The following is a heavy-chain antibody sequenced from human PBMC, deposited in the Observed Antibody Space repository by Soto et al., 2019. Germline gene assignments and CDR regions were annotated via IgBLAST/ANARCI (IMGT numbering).Heavy chain of an antibody. CDR1: GYTFTSYG. Sequence: QVQLVQSGAEVKKPGASVKVSCKASGYTFTSYGISWVRQAPGQGLEWMGWISAYNGNTKNAQKFQGRVTMTTDTATSTGYMERRSLRSDDTAVYCCAREPSYFDYWGQGTLVTVSS. J-gene: IGHJ4*02. CDR2: ISAYNGNT. CDR3: AREPSYFDY. V-gene: IGHV1-18*01.